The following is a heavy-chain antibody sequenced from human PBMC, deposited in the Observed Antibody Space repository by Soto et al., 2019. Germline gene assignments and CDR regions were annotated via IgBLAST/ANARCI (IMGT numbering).Heavy chain of an antibody. V-gene: IGHV5-51*01. Sequence: GESLKISCKGSGYSFTSYWIGWVRQMPGKGLEWMGIIYPGDSDTRYSPSFQGQFTISADKSISTAYLQWSSLKASDTAMYYCARAGVVVVPAASYYGMDVWGQGTTVTVSS. CDR3: ARAGVVVVPAASYYGMDV. CDR2: IYPGDSDT. CDR1: GYSFTSYW. J-gene: IGHJ6*02. D-gene: IGHD2-2*01.